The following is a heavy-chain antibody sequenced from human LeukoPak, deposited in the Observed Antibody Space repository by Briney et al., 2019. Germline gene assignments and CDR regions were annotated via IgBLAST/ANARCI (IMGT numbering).Heavy chain of an antibody. Sequence: GGSLRLSCAASGFTFSSYAMSWVRQAPGKGLGWVSAISGSGGSTYYADSVKGRFTISRDNSKNTLYLQMNSLRAEDTAVYYCAKGDFDWLFPFDYWGQGTLVTVSS. CDR2: ISGSGGST. V-gene: IGHV3-23*01. D-gene: IGHD3-9*01. J-gene: IGHJ4*02. CDR3: AKGDFDWLFPFDY. CDR1: GFTFSSYA.